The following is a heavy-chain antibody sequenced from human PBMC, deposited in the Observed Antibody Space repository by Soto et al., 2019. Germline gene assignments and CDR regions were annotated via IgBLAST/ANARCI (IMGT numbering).Heavy chain of an antibody. J-gene: IGHJ6*02. CDR1: GGTFSSYY. Sequence: ASVKVSCKASGGTFSSYYMHWVRQAPGQGLEWMGIINPSGGSTSYAQKFQGRVTMTRDTSTSTVYMELSSLRSEDTAVYYCARDGIVATIGDYYYGMDVWGQGTTVTVSS. V-gene: IGHV1-46*01. D-gene: IGHD5-12*01. CDR2: INPSGGST. CDR3: ARDGIVATIGDYYYGMDV.